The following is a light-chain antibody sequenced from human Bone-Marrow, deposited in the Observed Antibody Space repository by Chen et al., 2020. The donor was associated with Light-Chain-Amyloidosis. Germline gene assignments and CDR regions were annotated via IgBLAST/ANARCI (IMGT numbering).Light chain of an antibody. CDR1: QPISSNY. J-gene: IGKJ4*01. CDR3: KKYGASPRT. CDR2: GSS. V-gene: IGKV3-20*01. Sequence: IVLTQAPGTLSLSPGEGANLSCSASQPISSNYLTWYQQKFGQAPRLLIYGSSSRATGIPDRFSGSGTGTDYTLPINRLVPGDFATEYGKKYGASPRTFGGGTKM.